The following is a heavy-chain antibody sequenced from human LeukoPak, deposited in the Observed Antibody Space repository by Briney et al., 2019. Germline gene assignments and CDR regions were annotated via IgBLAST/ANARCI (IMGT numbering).Heavy chain of an antibody. Sequence: GGSLRLSCAASGFTFSSYEMNWVRQAPGKGLEWVSAISGSGGSTYYADSVKGRFTISRDNSKNTLYLQMNSLRAEDTAVYYCAKDPSYYYDSSGYYPWYFDYWGQGTLVTVSS. CDR2: ISGSGGST. D-gene: IGHD3-22*01. CDR1: GFTFSSYE. CDR3: AKDPSYYYDSSGYYPWYFDY. J-gene: IGHJ4*02. V-gene: IGHV3-23*01.